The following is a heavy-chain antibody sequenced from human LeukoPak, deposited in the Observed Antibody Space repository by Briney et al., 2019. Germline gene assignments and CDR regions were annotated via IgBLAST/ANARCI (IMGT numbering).Heavy chain of an antibody. CDR1: GFTFSSYS. CDR2: ISSSSSYI. V-gene: IGHV3-21*01. CDR3: ASSSGRLFDY. J-gene: IGHJ4*02. Sequence: GGSLRLSCAASGFTFSSYSMNWVRLAPGKGLEWVSSISSSSSYIYYADSVKGRFTISRDNAKNSLYLQMDSLRAEDTAVYYCASSSGRLFDYWGQGTLVTVSS. D-gene: IGHD3-22*01.